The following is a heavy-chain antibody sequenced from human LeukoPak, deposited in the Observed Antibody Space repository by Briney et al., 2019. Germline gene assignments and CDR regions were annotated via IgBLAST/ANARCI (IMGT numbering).Heavy chain of an antibody. D-gene: IGHD1-26*01. CDR1: GGSINRGTFF. CDR2: ISNSGST. Sequence: SETLSLTCAVSGGSINRGTFFWTWIRKPPGKGLEWIGHISNSGSTNYHPSLKSRVTISSDTSKTQFTLKLSSVTAADTAVYYCARELVGAATGFDYWGQGTLVTVSS. V-gene: IGHV4-61*01. CDR3: ARELVGAATGFDY. J-gene: IGHJ4*02.